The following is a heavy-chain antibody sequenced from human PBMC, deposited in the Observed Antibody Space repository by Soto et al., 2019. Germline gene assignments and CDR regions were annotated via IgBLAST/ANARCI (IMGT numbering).Heavy chain of an antibody. J-gene: IGHJ6*02. CDR3: ARDAPPPELRFLEWHNYDYNGMDV. CDR1: GYSFTAYG. CDR2: FSCYNGKT. Sequence: QVQVVQSGDEVKETGASVRVSCKTSGYSFTAYGISWVRQAPGQGLGGRGWFSCYNGKTKYAQKVQGRVTMTTDTSTSTAYMEVRSLRSDDTAIYYCARDAPPPELRFLEWHNYDYNGMDVWGQGTTVTVSS. V-gene: IGHV1-18*01. D-gene: IGHD3-3*01.